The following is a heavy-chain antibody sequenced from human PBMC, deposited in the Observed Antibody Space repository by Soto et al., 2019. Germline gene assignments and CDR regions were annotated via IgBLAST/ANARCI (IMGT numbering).Heavy chain of an antibody. CDR3: AKHRDCSSVTSPPGHWFDG. CDR1: GFTFSTYA. CDR2: VTGNSALT. J-gene: IGHJ5*02. Sequence: GGSLRLSCAASGFTFSTYAMTWVRQAPGKGLEWVSTVTGNSALTFYADAVKGRSTISRDNSKNSLFLQLSSLTADDTAVYYCAKHRDCSSVTSPPGHWFDGGGRGTLVTVSS. V-gene: IGHV3-23*01. D-gene: IGHD2-2*01.